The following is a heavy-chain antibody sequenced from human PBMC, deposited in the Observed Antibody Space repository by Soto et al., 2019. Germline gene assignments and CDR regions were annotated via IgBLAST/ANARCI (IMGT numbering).Heavy chain of an antibody. CDR2: ISYDGSNK. V-gene: IGHV3-30-3*01. D-gene: IGHD4-17*01. J-gene: IGHJ5*02. CDR1: GFTFSRYA. CDR3: ARDGGYGDYEYSWFDP. Sequence: QVQLVESGGGVVQPGRSLRLSCAASGFTFSRYAMHWVRQAPGKGLEWVAVISYDGSNKYYADSVKGRFTISRDNSKNTLYLQMNSLRAEDTAVYYCARDGGYGDYEYSWFDPWGQGTLVTVSS.